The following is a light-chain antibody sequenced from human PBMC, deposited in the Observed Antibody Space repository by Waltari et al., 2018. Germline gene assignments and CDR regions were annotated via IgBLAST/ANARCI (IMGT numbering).Light chain of an antibody. V-gene: IGLV3-1*01. Sequence: SYDLTQPPSVSVSPGQTATITCSGDNLEDNYVCGYQQRPGQSPLLVIFQDFKRPSGIPERFSGSNSGQTATLTISGTQAIDEADYYCQALDSSRNAVIFGGGTKLTVL. J-gene: IGLJ2*01. CDR1: NLEDNY. CDR3: QALDSSRNAVI. CDR2: QDF.